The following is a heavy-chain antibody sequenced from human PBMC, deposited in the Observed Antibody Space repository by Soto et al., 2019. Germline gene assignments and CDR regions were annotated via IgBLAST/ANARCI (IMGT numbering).Heavy chain of an antibody. J-gene: IGHJ4*02. V-gene: IGHV3-23*01. CDR2: ISASGGST. CDR1: GFTFNTYA. D-gene: IGHD6-19*01. Sequence: GGSLRLSCAASGFTFNTYAMTWVRQAPGKGLEWVSGISASGGSTYYTDAVKGRFTVSRDNSKNTLYLQMNSLGAEDTAVYYCAKATTLGYSSAWPNYFDYWGQGTQVTVSS. CDR3: AKATTLGYSSAWPNYFDY.